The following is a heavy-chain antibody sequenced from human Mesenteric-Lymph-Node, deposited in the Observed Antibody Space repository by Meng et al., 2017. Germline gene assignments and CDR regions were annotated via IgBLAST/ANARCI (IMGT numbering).Heavy chain of an antibody. V-gene: IGHV3-23*01. CDR2: VVAGGLTT. D-gene: IGHD2-15*01. Sequence: GGSLRLSCEVTGFTFSTYAMSWVRQAPGKGLEWVSSVVAGGLTTYYADSVKGRFTISRDNSNDKLFLQMDSLRAEDTAVYYCARDACDGGGGSCYSGGPFDYWGQGTLVTVSS. CDR1: GFTFSTYA. CDR3: ARDACDGGGGSCYSGGPFDY. J-gene: IGHJ4*02.